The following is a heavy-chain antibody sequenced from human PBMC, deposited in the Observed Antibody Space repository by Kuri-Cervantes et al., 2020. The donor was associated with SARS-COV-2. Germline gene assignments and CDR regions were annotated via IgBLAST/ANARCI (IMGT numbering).Heavy chain of an antibody. Sequence: SVKVSCKASGYTFTGYYMHWVRQAPGQGLEWMGGIIPIFGTANYAQKFQGRVTITADESTSTAYMELSSLRSEDTAVYYCARVDTGPAGGAFDIWGQGTMVTVSS. D-gene: IGHD5-18*01. CDR1: GYTFTGYY. CDR2: IIPIFGTA. V-gene: IGHV1-69*13. CDR3: ARVDTGPAGGAFDI. J-gene: IGHJ3*02.